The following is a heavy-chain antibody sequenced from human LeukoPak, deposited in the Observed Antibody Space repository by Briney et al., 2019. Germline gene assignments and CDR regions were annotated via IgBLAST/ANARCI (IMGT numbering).Heavy chain of an antibody. Sequence: GGSLRLSCAASGFTFSRYATTWVRQAPGKGLEWVSAISGSGGSTDFADFVKGRFTISRDNSKDTLYLQMNTLRAEDTAIYYCAKAAYSYDSSGYDYFDYWGQGTLVTVSS. CDR1: GFTFSRYA. J-gene: IGHJ4*02. V-gene: IGHV3-23*01. D-gene: IGHD3-22*01. CDR3: AKAAYSYDSSGYDYFDY. CDR2: ISGSGGST.